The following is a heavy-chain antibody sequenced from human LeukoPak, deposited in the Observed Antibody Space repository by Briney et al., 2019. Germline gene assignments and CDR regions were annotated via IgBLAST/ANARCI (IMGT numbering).Heavy chain of an antibody. CDR1: GCTFSHHG. CDR2: IWSDASNS. CDR3: ARDAQRGFDYSNSLSY. D-gene: IGHD4-11*01. Sequence: GGSLRLSCAASGCTFSHHGMHWGRQAPGTGQEPGAVIWSDASNSFYAGPVKSRFTISRDNSRNNVFLKMNSLRAEDTAMYYCARDAQRGFDYSNSLSYWGHGTLVTVSS. J-gene: IGHJ4*01. V-gene: IGHV3-33*01.